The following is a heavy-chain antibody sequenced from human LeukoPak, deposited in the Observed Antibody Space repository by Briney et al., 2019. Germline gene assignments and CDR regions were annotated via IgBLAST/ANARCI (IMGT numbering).Heavy chain of an antibody. J-gene: IGHJ6*03. V-gene: IGHV4-61*02. D-gene: IGHD3-3*01. CDR2: IYTSGST. CDR3: ARGRFLEWLLSYYYMDV. Sequence: SSETLSLTCTVSGGSISSGSYYWSWIRQPAGKGLEWIGRIYTSGSTNYNPSLKSRVTISVDTSKNQFSLKLSSVTAADTAVCYCARGRFLEWLLSYYYMDVWGKGTTVTVSS. CDR1: GGSISSGSYY.